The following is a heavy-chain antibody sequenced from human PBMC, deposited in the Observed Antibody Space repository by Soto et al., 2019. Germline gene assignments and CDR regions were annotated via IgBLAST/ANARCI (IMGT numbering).Heavy chain of an antibody. V-gene: IGHV1-69*08. D-gene: IGHD3-3*01. CDR3: ARERITTRGDAFDL. CDR2: IIPIPDIT. CDR1: GGTFSTYI. Sequence: QVQLVQSGAEVRKPGSSVTVSCKAPGGTFSTYIISWVRQAPGQGLEWMGRIIPIPDITNYAQKFQGRVTVTADRSTSTAYMELTSLKSEDTAVYYCARERITTRGDAFDLWGQGTMVTVSS. J-gene: IGHJ3*01.